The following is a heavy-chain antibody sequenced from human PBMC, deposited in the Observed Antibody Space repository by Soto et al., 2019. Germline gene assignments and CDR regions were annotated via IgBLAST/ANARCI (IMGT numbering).Heavy chain of an antibody. CDR2: IWYDGSNK. CDR3: ARDRNSTPHYYYYYMDV. J-gene: IGHJ6*03. D-gene: IGHD2-2*01. V-gene: IGHV3-33*01. CDR1: GFTFSSYG. Sequence: QVQLVESGGGVVQPGRSLRLSCAASGFTFSSYGMHWVRQAPGKGLEWVAVIWYDGSNKYYADSVKGRFTISRDNSKNTLYMIMNSMRDEEMAVYFCARDRNSTPHYYYYYMDVWGKGTTVTVSS.